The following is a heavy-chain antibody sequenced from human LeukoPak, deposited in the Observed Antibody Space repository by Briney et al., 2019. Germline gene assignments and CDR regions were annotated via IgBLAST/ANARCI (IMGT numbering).Heavy chain of an antibody. CDR3: ARGRKDRGITMIVVVTKARGAFDI. V-gene: IGHV4-34*01. J-gene: IGHJ3*02. CDR1: GGSFSGYY. D-gene: IGHD3-22*01. CDR2: INRSGST. Sequence: SETLSLTCAVYGGSFSGYYWSWIRQPPGKGLEWIWEINRSGSTNYNPSVKGRVTISGDTSKNQFSLKLSSVPAADTAVYYCARGRKDRGITMIVVVTKARGAFDIWGQGTMVTVSS.